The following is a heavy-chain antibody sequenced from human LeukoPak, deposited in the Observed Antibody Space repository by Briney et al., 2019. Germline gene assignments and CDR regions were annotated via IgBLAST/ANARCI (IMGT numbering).Heavy chain of an antibody. CDR2: ITSSSSHI. CDR1: GFTFSSYN. D-gene: IGHD3-16*01. Sequence: GGSLRLSCAASGFTFSSYNMNWVRQAPGKGLEWVSSITSSSSHICYADSVRGRFTISRDNAKNSLYLQMDSLRDEDTAVYYCARDPYGGSYVDHYYYYYMDVWGKGTTVTISS. J-gene: IGHJ6*03. V-gene: IGHV3-21*06. CDR3: ARDPYGGSYVDHYYYYYMDV.